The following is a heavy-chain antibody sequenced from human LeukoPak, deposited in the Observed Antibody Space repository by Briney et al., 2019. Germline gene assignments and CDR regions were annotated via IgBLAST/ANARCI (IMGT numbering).Heavy chain of an antibody. CDR2: ISNDGSHE. Sequence: GGSLRLSCAASGFTFSTFPMHWVRQAPGKGLQWVAVISNDGSHEYYRHSVKGRFTISRDNYKNTLFLQMNSLTIEDTAVYYCARGAGTMVYYIDVWGNGTTVTVSS. CDR1: GFTFSTFP. J-gene: IGHJ6*03. D-gene: IGHD1-7*01. V-gene: IGHV3-30*10. CDR3: ARGAGTMVYYIDV.